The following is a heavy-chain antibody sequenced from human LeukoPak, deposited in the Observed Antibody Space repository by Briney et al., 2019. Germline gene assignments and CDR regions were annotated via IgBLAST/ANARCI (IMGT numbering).Heavy chain of an antibody. Sequence: GGSLRLSCTASGLTFSTSGFNWVRQAPGKGLEWVASIGPTGSDRYHADSIKGRFTISRDNANNFLYLQMSSLRAEDTAVYYCATETNGRHYDYWGQGTLLTVSS. D-gene: IGHD1-14*01. CDR3: ATETNGRHYDY. J-gene: IGHJ4*02. CDR1: GLTFSTSG. V-gene: IGHV3-21*06. CDR2: IGPTGSDR.